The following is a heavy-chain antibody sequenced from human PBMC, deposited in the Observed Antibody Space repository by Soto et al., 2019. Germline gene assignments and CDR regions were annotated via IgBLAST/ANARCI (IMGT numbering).Heavy chain of an antibody. CDR1: GGTFSSYA. Sequence: SVKVSCKASGGTFSSYAISWVRQAPGQGLEWMGGIIPIFGTANYAQKFQGRVTITADESTSTAYMELSSLRSEDTAVYYCAGPARIYYYYGMDVWGQGTTVTVSS. J-gene: IGHJ6*02. V-gene: IGHV1-69*13. CDR2: IIPIFGTA. CDR3: AGPARIYYYYGMDV.